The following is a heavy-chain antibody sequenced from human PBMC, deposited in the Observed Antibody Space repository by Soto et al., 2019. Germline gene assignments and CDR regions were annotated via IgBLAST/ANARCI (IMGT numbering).Heavy chain of an antibody. V-gene: IGHV4-34*02. CDR2: ISHDGGT. CDR1: GGSFDDFY. D-gene: IGHD3-10*01. J-gene: IGHJ6*02. CDR3: ARGQLVWYGDLTPYHRDMDV. Sequence: QVQLQQWGAGLLRPSETLSLTCAFYGGSFDDFYWSWVRQSPGKGLEWVGEISHDGGTNYSPSLASRVSISVATSKNQFSLHLRSVPAADTGLYYCARGQLVWYGDLTPYHRDMDVWGQGTTVTVSS.